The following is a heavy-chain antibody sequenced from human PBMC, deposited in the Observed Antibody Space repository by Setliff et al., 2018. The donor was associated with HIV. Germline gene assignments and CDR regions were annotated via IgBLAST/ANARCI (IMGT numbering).Heavy chain of an antibody. CDR1: GGTFNNYA. J-gene: IGHJ6*04. Sequence: GASVKVSCKASGGTFNNYAISWLRQAPGQGLVWMGKIIPILGTANYAQRFKGRLTITADESTSTVYMELSSLRSEDTAVYYCARDSRDIVVVIAPEPEPYYYYGMDVWGEGTTVTVSS. CDR2: IIPILGTA. D-gene: IGHD2-15*01. CDR3: ARDSRDIVVVIAPEPEPYYYYGMDV. V-gene: IGHV1-69*11.